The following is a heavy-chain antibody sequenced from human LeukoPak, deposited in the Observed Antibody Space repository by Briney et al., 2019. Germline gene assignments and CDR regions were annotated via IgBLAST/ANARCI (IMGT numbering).Heavy chain of an antibody. CDR3: ARWGVGLTEGYYYGMDV. V-gene: IGHV3-64*01. Sequence: GGSLRLSCAASGFTSSSYAMHWVRQAPGKGLEYVSAISSNGGSTYYANSVKGRFTISRDNSKNTLYLQMGSLRAEDMAVYYCARWGVGLTEGYYYGMDVWGQGTTVTVSS. D-gene: IGHD3-16*01. J-gene: IGHJ6*02. CDR1: GFTSSSYA. CDR2: ISSNGGST.